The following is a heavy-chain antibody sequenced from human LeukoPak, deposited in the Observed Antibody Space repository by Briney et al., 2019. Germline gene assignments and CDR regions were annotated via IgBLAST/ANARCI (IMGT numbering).Heavy chain of an antibody. Sequence: GGSLRLSFAASGFSFSGYGMHWVRQVPGKGLEWVAFIRYDGITKFYIDSVKGRFAISRDNSKNTLSLQMNSLRTEDTAVYYCAALHTGTFVDYWGQGTLVTVSS. V-gene: IGHV3-30*02. D-gene: IGHD4-17*01. J-gene: IGHJ4*02. CDR1: GFSFSGYG. CDR2: IRYDGITK. CDR3: AALHTGTFVDY.